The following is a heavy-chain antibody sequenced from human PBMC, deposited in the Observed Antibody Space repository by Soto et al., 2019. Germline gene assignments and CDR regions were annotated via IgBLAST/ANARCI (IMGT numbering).Heavy chain of an antibody. Sequence: GGSLRLSCAASGFTFSSYAMHWVRQAPGKGLEWVSSISRSGSDIFYADSVKGRFTISRDNARNSLYLQMNSLGAEDTAVYYCAKLFGGYGMDVWGQGTTVTVSS. CDR2: ISRSGSDI. J-gene: IGHJ6*02. V-gene: IGHV3-21*01. CDR1: GFTFSSYA. D-gene: IGHD3-10*02. CDR3: AKLFGGYGMDV.